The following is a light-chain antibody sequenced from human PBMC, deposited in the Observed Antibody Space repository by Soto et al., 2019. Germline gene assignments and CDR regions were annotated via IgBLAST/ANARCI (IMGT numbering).Light chain of an antibody. CDR3: QQRSNWRALT. CDR2: DAS. CDR1: QSVSSY. V-gene: IGKV3-11*01. Sequence: EIVLTQSPATLSLSPGERATLSCRASQSVSSYLAWYQQKPGQAPRLLIYDASNRATGIPARFSGSGSETDFTLTISSLEPEDFAVYYCQQRSNWRALTFGGGTQVEIK. J-gene: IGKJ4*01.